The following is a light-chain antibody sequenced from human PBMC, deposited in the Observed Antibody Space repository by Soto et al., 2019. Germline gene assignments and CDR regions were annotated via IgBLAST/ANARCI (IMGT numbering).Light chain of an antibody. Sequence: DIQMTQSPSTLSASVGDRVTITCRASQSISSGLAWYQQKPGKAPKLLIYDASSLESGGTSRFSGSGAGTEFTLTINILQPEDFATYYCQHYNSYSPWTFGQGTKVDIK. J-gene: IGKJ1*01. V-gene: IGKV1-5*01. CDR2: DAS. CDR3: QHYNSYSPWT. CDR1: QSISSG.